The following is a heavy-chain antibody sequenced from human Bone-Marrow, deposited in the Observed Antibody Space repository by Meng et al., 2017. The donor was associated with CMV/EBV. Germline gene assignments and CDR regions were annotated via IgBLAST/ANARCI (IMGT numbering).Heavy chain of an antibody. CDR3: ARGLDSSGYEDY. V-gene: IGHV1-8*01. CDR2: MNPNSGNS. J-gene: IGHJ4*02. CDR1: GYTFTSYD. D-gene: IGHD3-22*01. Sequence: ASVKVSCKASGYTFTSYDINWVRQATGQGLEWMGWMNPNSGNSGYAQKFQGRVTMIRNTSISTAYMELSSLRSEDTAVYYCARGLDSSGYEDYWGQGTLVTVSS.